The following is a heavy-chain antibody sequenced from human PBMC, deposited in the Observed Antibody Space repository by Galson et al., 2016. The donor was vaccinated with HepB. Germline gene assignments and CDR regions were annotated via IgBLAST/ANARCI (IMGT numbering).Heavy chain of an antibody. CDR1: GSTFSNHA. J-gene: IGHJ6*02. V-gene: IGHV3-33*01. D-gene: IGHD1-7*01. Sequence: SLRLSCATSGSTFSNHAMHWVRQAPGKGLEWVAVIWYDGSTKYYADSVKGRFTISRDNSKNTLYLQMNSLRAEDTALYYCARVSPIPGSTYAMDVWGQGTTVTVSS. CDR3: ARVSPIPGSTYAMDV. CDR2: IWYDGSTK.